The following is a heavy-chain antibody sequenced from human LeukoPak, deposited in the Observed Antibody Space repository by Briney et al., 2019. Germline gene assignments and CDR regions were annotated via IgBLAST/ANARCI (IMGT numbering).Heavy chain of an antibody. CDR1: GFTFSSYW. V-gene: IGHV3-7*03. CDR2: IKQDGSEK. D-gene: IGHD4-11*01. CDR3: AKDSVRLATVPNGNDY. J-gene: IGHJ4*02. Sequence: GGSLRLSCAASGFTFSSYWMSWVRQAPGKGLEWVANIKQDGSEKYYVDSVKGRFTISRDNAKNSLYLQMNSLRAEDTAVYYCAKDSVRLATVPNGNDYWGQGTLVTVSS.